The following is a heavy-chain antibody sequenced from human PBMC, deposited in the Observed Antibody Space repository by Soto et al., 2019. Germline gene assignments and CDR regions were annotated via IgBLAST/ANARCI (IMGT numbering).Heavy chain of an antibody. V-gene: IGHV2-5*02. CDR2: IYWDDDK. J-gene: IGHJ4*02. CDR3: ARNRRYDSGRYYQDY. Sequence: QITLKESGPTLVKPTETLTLTCTFSGFSLTTYGLGVAWIRQPPGKALEFLALIYWDDDKRFSPSLRTRLTITKDTPKTQVVLTMTNMAPVDTATYYSARNRRYDSGRYYQDYWGQGTLITVSS. D-gene: IGHD3-10*01. CDR1: GFSLTTYGLG.